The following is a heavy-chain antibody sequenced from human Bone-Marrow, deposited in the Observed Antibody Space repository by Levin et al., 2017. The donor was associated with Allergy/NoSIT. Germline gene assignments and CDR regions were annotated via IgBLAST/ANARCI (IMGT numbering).Heavy chain of an antibody. J-gene: IGHJ6*02. Sequence: SETLSLTCAVYGGSSRAFYWSWIRQPPGKGLEWIGEINHSGTTNYNPSLESRVTISVDTSKTHFYLKVTSLTAADTAVYYCASCSSSTCYDYSYYGMDVWGQGTTVTVSS. CDR2: INHSGTT. D-gene: IGHD2-2*01. CDR3: ASCSSSTCYDYSYYGMDV. V-gene: IGHV4-34*01. CDR1: GGSSRAFY.